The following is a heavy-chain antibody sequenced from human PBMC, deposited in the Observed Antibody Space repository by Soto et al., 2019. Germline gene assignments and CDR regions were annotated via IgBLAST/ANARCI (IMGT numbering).Heavy chain of an antibody. D-gene: IGHD4-17*01. V-gene: IGHV3-33*01. J-gene: IGHJ6*02. CDR2: IWYDGSNK. CDR3: ARNYGDNYYYYGMDV. CDR1: GFTFSSYG. Sequence: WGSLRLSCAASGFTFSSYGMHWVRQAPGKGLEWVAVIWYDGSNKYYADSVKGRFTISRDNSKNTLYLQMNSLRAEDTAVYYCARNYGDNYYYYGMDVWGQGTTVTVSS.